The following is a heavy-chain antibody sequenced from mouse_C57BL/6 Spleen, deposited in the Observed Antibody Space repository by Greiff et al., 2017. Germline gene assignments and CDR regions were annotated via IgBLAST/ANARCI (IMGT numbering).Heavy chain of an antibody. Sequence: VQLQQSGPGLVQPSQSLSITCTVSGFSITSYGVHWVRQSPGKGLEWLGVIWSGGNTDYNAAFISRLSISKDNSKSQVFFKMNSLQADDTAIYYCARNRDYYGSMDYVGQGTTLTVSS. CDR3: ARNRDYYGSMDY. V-gene: IGHV2-2*01. D-gene: IGHD1-1*01. J-gene: IGHJ2*01. CDR1: GFSITSYG. CDR2: IWSGGNT.